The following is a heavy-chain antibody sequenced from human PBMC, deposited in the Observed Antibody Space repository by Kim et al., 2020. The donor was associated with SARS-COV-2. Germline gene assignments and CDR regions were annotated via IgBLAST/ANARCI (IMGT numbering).Heavy chain of an antibody. CDR3: ARAHLPYGSGSYLFYYYYG. V-gene: IGHV4-34*01. D-gene: IGHD3-10*01. CDR1: GGSFSGYY. CDR2: INHSGST. Sequence: SETLSLTCAVYGGSFSGYYWSWIRQPPGKGLEWIGEINHSGSTNYNPSLKSRVTISVDTSKNQFSLKLSSVTAADTAVYYCARAHLPYGSGSYLFYYYYG. J-gene: IGHJ6*01.